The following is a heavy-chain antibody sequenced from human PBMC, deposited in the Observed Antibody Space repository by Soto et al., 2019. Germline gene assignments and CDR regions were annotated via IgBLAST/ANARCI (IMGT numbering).Heavy chain of an antibody. D-gene: IGHD1-26*01. CDR2: ISGSGGST. CDR1: GFTFSSYA. J-gene: IGHJ4*02. CDR3: AKDLPAFGVGATTPDY. Sequence: GGSLRLSCAASGFTFSSYAMSWVRQAPGKGLEWVSAISGSGGSTYYADSVKGRFTISRDNSKNTLYLQMNSLRAEDTAVYYCAKDLPAFGVGATTPDYWGQGTLVTVSS. V-gene: IGHV3-23*01.